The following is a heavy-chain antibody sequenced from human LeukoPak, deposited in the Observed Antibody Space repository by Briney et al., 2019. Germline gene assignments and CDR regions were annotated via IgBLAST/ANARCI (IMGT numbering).Heavy chain of an antibody. CDR3: TGSSGY. J-gene: IGHJ4*02. CDR2: IKKDGSEE. D-gene: IGHD3-10*01. CDR1: GFTFSRSW. V-gene: IGHV3-7*01. Sequence: GGSLRLSCAASGFTFSRSWMSWVRQAPGKGLEWVANIKKDGSEEYYVDSVKGRFTISGDNAKNSLYLQMNSLRGEDTAVYYCTGSSGYWGQGTLVIVSS.